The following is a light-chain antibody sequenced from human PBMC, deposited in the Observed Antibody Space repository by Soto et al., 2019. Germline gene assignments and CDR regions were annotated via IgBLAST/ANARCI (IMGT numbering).Light chain of an antibody. CDR3: QQYVTSPPGT. J-gene: IGKJ1*01. CDR1: QSVSNNY. Sequence: IVLTQSPGTLSLSPGERATLSCRASQSVSNNYLAWYQQKPGQAPRLLIYGASSRATGIPDRFSGSGSGNDFPPTISRLGPGDFAVYYCQQYVTSPPGTFGQGTKVEIK. CDR2: GAS. V-gene: IGKV3-20*01.